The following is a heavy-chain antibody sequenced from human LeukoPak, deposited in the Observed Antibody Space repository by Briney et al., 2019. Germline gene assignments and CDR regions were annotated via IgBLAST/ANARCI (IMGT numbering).Heavy chain of an antibody. D-gene: IGHD3-3*01. CDR2: ISAYNGNT. Sequence: ASVKVSCKASGYTFTSYGISWVRQAPGQGLEWMGWISAYNGNTNYAQKLQGRVTMTTDTSTSTAHMELRSLRSDDTAVYYCARLPVTLEDRDFWSGSSWFDPWGQGTLVTVSS. CDR3: ARLPVTLEDRDFWSGSSWFDP. CDR1: GYTFTSYG. J-gene: IGHJ5*02. V-gene: IGHV1-18*01.